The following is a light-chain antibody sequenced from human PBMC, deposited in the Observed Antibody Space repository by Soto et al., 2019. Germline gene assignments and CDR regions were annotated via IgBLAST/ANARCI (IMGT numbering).Light chain of an antibody. Sequence: ILITHSPATLSLSPGARATLSCRASQSVSSYLAWYQQKPGQAPRLLIYDASNRATGIPARFSGSGSGTDFTLTICSLEPEDFAVYYCQQRSNWPITFGQGTRWRL. CDR1: QSVSSY. CDR3: QQRSNWPIT. CDR2: DAS. J-gene: IGKJ5*01. V-gene: IGKV3-11*01.